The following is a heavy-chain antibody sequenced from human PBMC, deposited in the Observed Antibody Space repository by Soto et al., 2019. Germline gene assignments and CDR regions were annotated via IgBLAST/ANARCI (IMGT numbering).Heavy chain of an antibody. Sequence: QVQMVESGGGVVQPGTSLTLSCAASGFAFNGDAMHWVRQAPGKGLEWVALISDDGRTDYYADSVRGRFTISRDNSKNTVFLRMETLRIEDSAMYYCVRDYSGWHWGQGTLVTVSS. CDR2: ISDDGRTD. CDR3: VRDYSGWH. V-gene: IGHV3-30*04. D-gene: IGHD5-12*01. J-gene: IGHJ4*02. CDR1: GFAFNGDA.